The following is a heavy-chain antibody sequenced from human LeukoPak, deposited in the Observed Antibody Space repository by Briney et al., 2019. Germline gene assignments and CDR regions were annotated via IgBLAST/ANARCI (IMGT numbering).Heavy chain of an antibody. CDR3: ARDCSTSCYWFDP. V-gene: IGHV1-18*01. J-gene: IGHJ5*02. Sequence: GASVKVSCKASGYTFTTYGISWVRQAPGQGLEWMGWISGYDGNTKYAQKLQGRVTMITDTSTSTAYMELRSLRSDDTAVYYCARDCSTSCYWFDPWGQGTLVTVAS. D-gene: IGHD2-2*01. CDR1: GYTFTTYG. CDR2: ISGYDGNT.